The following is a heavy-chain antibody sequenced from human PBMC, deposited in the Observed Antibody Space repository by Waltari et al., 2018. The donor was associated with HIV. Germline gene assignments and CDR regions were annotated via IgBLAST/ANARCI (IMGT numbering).Heavy chain of an antibody. CDR3: ARDGGDSGWDY. CDR1: GFPFSTYD. V-gene: IGHV3-13*01. J-gene: IGHJ4*02. D-gene: IGHD6-19*01. CDR2: IGTAGDT. Sequence: EVQLVESGGGLVQPGGSLRLSCEAPGFPFSTYDMPWVRQATGKGLEWVSAIGTAGDTYYPGSVKGRFTISRENAKNSLYLQMNSLRAGDTAVYYCARDGGDSGWDYWGQGTLVTVSS.